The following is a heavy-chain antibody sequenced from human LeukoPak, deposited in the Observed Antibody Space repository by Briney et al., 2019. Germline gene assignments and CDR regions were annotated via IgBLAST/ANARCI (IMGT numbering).Heavy chain of an antibody. J-gene: IGHJ5*02. CDR1: GYSISSCYY. CDR2: IYHSGST. V-gene: IGHV4-38-2*01. D-gene: IGHD3-16*02. CDR3: ARQGVIDHNWFDP. Sequence: SETLSLTCAVSGYSISSCYYWGWIRQPPGKGLEWIGSIYHSGSTYYNPSLKSRVTISVDTSKNQFSLKLSSVTAADTAVYYCARQGVIDHNWFDPWGQGTLVTVSS.